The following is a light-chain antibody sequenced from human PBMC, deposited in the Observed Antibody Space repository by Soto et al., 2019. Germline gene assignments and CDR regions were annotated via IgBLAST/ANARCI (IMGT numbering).Light chain of an antibody. Sequence: DVVMTQSPLSLSVTLGEPASISCRSSQSLVYRNGISYLSWFQQRPGQSPRRLIYEASNRDSGVPDRFSGSGSGTDFTLKISRVEAEDVAVYYCMQGTHWPPVTFGQGTKLEIK. CDR3: MQGTHWPPVT. J-gene: IGKJ2*01. V-gene: IGKV2-30*01. CDR2: EAS. CDR1: QSLVYRNGISY.